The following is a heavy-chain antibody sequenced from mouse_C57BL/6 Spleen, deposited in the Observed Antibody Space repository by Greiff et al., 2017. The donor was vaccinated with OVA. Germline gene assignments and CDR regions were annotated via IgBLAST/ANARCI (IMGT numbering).Heavy chain of an antibody. CDR3: ARSGYYYGSSYWYFDV. V-gene: IGHV1-18*01. Sequence: EVQLQESGPELVKPGASVKIPCKASGYTFTDYNMDWVKQSHGKSLEWIGDINPNNGGTIYNQKFKGKATLTVDKSSSTAYMELRSLTSEDTAVYYCARSGYYYGSSYWYFDVWGTGTTVTVSS. J-gene: IGHJ1*03. CDR1: GYTFTDYN. CDR2: INPNNGGT. D-gene: IGHD1-1*01.